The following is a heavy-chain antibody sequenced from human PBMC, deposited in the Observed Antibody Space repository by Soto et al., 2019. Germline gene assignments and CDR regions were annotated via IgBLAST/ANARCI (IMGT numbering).Heavy chain of an antibody. CDR3: ARHLKRQGAFDI. CDR1: GGSISSGSYY. V-gene: IGHV4-39*01. J-gene: IGHJ3*02. CDR2: IYFGGSA. Sequence: PSETLSLTCTVSGGSISSGSYYWGWVRQPPGKGLEWIGSIYFGGSAYYNPSLKSRVTISVDTSKNQFSLNLDSVTAADTAVYYCARHLKRQGAFDIWGQGTMVTVSS. D-gene: IGHD1-1*01.